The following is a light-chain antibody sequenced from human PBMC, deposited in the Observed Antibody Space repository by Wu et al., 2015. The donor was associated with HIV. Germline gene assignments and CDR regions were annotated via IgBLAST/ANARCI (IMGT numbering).Light chain of an antibody. CDR1: QSISGY. Sequence: DVQLTQSPSFLAASVGDTVTITCRASQSISGYLAWYQQKPGKAPNLLIYAASAVQTGVPSRFSGGGYGTEFTLTIISLQPEDVATYYCQQLNSDLITFGGGTRSRSN. J-gene: IGKJ4*01. CDR3: QQLNSDLIT. V-gene: IGKV1-9*01. CDR2: AAS.